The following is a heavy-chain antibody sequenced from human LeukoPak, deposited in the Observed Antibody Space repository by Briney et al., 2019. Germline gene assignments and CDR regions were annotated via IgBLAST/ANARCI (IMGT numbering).Heavy chain of an antibody. CDR3: ARGWYGDYVSYYYYMDV. CDR2: INTNTGNP. D-gene: IGHD4-17*01. J-gene: IGHJ6*03. V-gene: IGHV7-4-1*02. CDR1: GYIFTKYG. Sequence: ASVKVSCKASGYIFTKYGITWVRRAPGQGLEWMGWINTNTGNPTYAQGFTGRFVFSLDTSVSTAYLQISSLKAEDTAVYYCARGWYGDYVSYYYYMDVWGKGTTVTVSS.